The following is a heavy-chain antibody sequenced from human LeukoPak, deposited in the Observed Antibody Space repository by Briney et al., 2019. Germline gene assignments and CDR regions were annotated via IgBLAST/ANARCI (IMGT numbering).Heavy chain of an antibody. Sequence: SVKVSCKASGGTFSSYAISWVRQAPGQGLEWMGGIIPIFGTANYAQKFQGRVTITADKSTSTAYMELSSLRSEDTAVYSCARAIAAAGTGFDYWGQGTLVTVSS. J-gene: IGHJ4*02. CDR3: ARAIAAAGTGFDY. CDR2: IIPIFGTA. D-gene: IGHD6-13*01. V-gene: IGHV1-69*06. CDR1: GGTFSSYA.